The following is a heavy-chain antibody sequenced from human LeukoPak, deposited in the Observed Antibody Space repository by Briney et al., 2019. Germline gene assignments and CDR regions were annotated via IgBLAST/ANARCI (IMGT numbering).Heavy chain of an antibody. CDR2: IYYSGST. CDR3: ARGLAWELLVPFDS. Sequence: SETLSLTCTVSGGSISSYYWSWIRQPPEKGLEWIGYIYYSGSTNYNPSLKSRVTISVDTSKNQFSLKLSSVTAADTAVYYCARGLAWELLVPFDSWGQGSLVSVSS. V-gene: IGHV4-59*01. J-gene: IGHJ4*02. CDR1: GGSISSYY. D-gene: IGHD1-26*01.